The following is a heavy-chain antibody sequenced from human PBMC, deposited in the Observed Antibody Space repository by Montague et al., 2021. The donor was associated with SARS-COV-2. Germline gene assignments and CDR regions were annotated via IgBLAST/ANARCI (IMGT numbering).Heavy chain of an antibody. V-gene: IGHV4-59*01. CDR2: IYYSGST. D-gene: IGHD2-8*01. J-gene: IGHJ6*02. Sequence: SETLSLTCTVSGGSISGFYWSWIRQPPGKGLEWIGYIYYSGSTKYNPSLESRVAVSVDRSKNQVSLKLTSVTAADTAVYYCARLLRSCTNGVCRAYYYYALDVRGQGTTVTVSS. CDR3: ARLLRSCTNGVCRAYYYYALDV. CDR1: GGSISGFY.